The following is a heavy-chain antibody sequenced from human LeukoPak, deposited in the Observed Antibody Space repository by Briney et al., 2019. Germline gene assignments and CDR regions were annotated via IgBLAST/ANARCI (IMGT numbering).Heavy chain of an antibody. CDR1: GGSISSGSYY. CDR2: LYTSGST. Sequence: SETLSLTCTVSGGSISSGSYYWSWIRQPAGKGLEWIGRLYTSGSTNYNPSLKSRVTISVDTSKNQFSLKLSSVTAADTAVYYCARSFWDFWSGYYRGFDYWGQGTLVTVSS. J-gene: IGHJ4*02. V-gene: IGHV4-61*02. CDR3: ARSFWDFWSGYYRGFDY. D-gene: IGHD3-3*01.